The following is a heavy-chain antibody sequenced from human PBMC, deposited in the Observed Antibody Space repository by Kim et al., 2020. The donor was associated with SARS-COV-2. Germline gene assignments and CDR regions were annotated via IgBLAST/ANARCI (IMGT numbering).Heavy chain of an antibody. Sequence: QKFQGRVTITADESTSTAYMELSSMRSEDTAVYYCARDLWGGDYYYGMDVWGQGTTVTVSS. V-gene: IGHV1-69*01. J-gene: IGHJ6*02. D-gene: IGHD3-16*01. CDR3: ARDLWGGDYYYGMDV.